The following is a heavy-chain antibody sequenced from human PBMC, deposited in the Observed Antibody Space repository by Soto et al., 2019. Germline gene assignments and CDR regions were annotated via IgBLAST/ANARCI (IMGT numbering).Heavy chain of an antibody. V-gene: IGHV3-23*01. Sequence: GGFLRLSCAASGFSFSGYAMAWVRQAPGKGLEWVSGISGSGATTYYADSVKGRCTISRDNSKNTLSLQVNRLSAEDTAVYYCAKAGGGYTKWHFDSWGHGSLVTVSS. CDR2: ISGSGATT. J-gene: IGHJ4*01. CDR3: AKAGGGYTKWHFDS. D-gene: IGHD5-12*01. CDR1: GFSFSGYA.